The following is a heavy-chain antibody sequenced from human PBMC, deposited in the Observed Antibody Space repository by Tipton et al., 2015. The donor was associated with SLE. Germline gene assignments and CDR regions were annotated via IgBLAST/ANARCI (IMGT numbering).Heavy chain of an antibody. J-gene: IGHJ4*02. CDR3: ARHYYDTSGYYPYYFDY. Sequence: TLSLTCTVSGGSISNSTYYWGWIRQPPGKGLEWIGSIYYSGSTYYNPSLKSRVTISVDTSKNQFSLKLSSVTAADTAVYYCARHYYDTSGYYPYYFDYWGQGTLVTVSS. D-gene: IGHD3-22*01. V-gene: IGHV4-39*01. CDR2: IYYSGST. CDR1: GGSISNSTYY.